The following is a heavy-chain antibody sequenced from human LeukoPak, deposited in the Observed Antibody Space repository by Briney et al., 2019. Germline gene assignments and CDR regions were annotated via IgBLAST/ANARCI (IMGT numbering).Heavy chain of an antibody. CDR1: GFTFSSYG. Sequence: GGSLRLSCAASGFTFSSYGMHWVRQAPGKGLEWVAFIRYDGSNKNYADSVKGRFTISRDNSKNTLYLQMNSLRAEDTAVYYCAKQGGLYDYVWGSYFDYWGQGALVTVSS. D-gene: IGHD3-16*01. CDR3: AKQGGLYDYVWGSYFDY. V-gene: IGHV3-30*02. J-gene: IGHJ4*02. CDR2: IRYDGSNK.